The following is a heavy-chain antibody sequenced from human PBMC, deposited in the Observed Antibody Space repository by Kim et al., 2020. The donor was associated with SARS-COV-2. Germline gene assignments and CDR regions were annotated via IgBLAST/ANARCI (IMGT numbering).Heavy chain of an antibody. V-gene: IGHV1-69*06. CDR2: ILPLFGTS. Sequence: SVKVSCKGSGDTFSSYPISWVRLAPGQGLEWLGGILPLFGTSNHAPRFQGRVTITADKSTSTAHMELSSWRSEDTAIYYCATLAMAGTDYYYSGMDVWGQGTTVTVSS. J-gene: IGHJ6*02. CDR3: ATLAMAGTDYYYSGMDV. D-gene: IGHD6-19*01. CDR1: GDTFSSYP.